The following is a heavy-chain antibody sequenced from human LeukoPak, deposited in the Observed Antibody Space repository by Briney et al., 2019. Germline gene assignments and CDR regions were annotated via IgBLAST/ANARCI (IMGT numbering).Heavy chain of an antibody. J-gene: IGHJ4*02. CDR2: IYTSGST. CDR3: ARHGYYYDSSGYFYYFDY. Sequence: SQTLSLTCTVSGGSISSGSYYWSWLRQPAGKGLEWIGRIYTSGSTNYNPSLKSLVTISVDTSKNQFSLKLSSVTAADTAVYYCARHGYYYDSSGYFYYFDYWGQGTLVTVSP. CDR1: GGSISSGSYY. V-gene: IGHV4-61*02. D-gene: IGHD3-22*01.